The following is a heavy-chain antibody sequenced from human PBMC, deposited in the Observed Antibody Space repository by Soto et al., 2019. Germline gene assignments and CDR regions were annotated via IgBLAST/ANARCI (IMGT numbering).Heavy chain of an antibody. D-gene: IGHD2-21*02. CDR3: ARGVDDCGGDCYSYYFDY. CDR1: GGTFSSYA. CDR2: IIPIFGTA. J-gene: IGHJ4*02. V-gene: IGHV1-69*01. Sequence: QVQLVQSGAEVKKPGSSVKVSCKASGGTFSSYAISWVRQAPGQGLEWMGGIIPIFGTANYAQKFQGRVTITADESTSTAYMELSSLRSEDTAVYYCARGVDDCGGDCYSYYFDYWGQGTLVTVSS.